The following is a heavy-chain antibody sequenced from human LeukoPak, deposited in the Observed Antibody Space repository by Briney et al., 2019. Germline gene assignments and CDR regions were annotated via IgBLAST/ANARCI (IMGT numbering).Heavy chain of an antibody. Sequence: GGSLRLSCTASGFTFGDYAMTWVRQAPGKGLEWVGFIASETYGGTAEYAASVRGRFTISRDDSKSIAYLQMNSLKTEDTAVYYCTRDQTPYYWGQGTLVTVSS. V-gene: IGHV3-49*04. CDR1: GFTFGDYA. CDR2: IASETYGGTA. CDR3: TRDQTPYY. J-gene: IGHJ4*02.